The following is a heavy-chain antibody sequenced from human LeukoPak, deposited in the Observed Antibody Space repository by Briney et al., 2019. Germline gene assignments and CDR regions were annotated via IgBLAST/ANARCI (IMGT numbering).Heavy chain of an antibody. CDR3: ARSNHYDFWSGYYTGAGWGYYGMDV. Sequence: SETLSLTCTVSGGSISSYYWSWIRQPPGKGLEWIGYIYYSGSTNYNPSLTSRVTISVDTSKNQFSLKLSSVTAADTAVYYCARSNHYDFWSGYYTGAGWGYYGMDVWGQGTTVTVSS. V-gene: IGHV4-59*01. CDR2: IYYSGST. J-gene: IGHJ6*02. CDR1: GGSISSYY. D-gene: IGHD3-3*01.